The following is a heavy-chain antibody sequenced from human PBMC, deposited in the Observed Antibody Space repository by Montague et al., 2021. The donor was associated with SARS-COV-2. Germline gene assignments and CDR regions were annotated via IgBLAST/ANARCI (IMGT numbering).Heavy chain of an antibody. CDR3: AHDRVTMIVVAKADAFDI. D-gene: IGHD3-22*01. CDR1: GFSLSTSGVG. CDR2: IYWDDDK. Sequence: VKPTQTLTLTCTFSGFSLSTSGVGVGWIRQPPGKALEWLALIYWDDDKRYSPSLKSRLTITKDTSKNQVVLTMTNMDPVDTATYYCAHDRVTMIVVAKADAFDIWGQWTMVTVSS. J-gene: IGHJ3*02. V-gene: IGHV2-5*02.